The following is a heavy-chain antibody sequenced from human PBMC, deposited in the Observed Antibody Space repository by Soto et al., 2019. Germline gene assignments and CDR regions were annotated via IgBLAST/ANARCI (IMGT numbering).Heavy chain of an antibody. CDR2: INHSGST. D-gene: IGHD6-19*01. CDR1: GGSFSGYY. Sequence: TSETLSLTCAVYGGSFSGYYWSWIRQPPGKGLEWIGEINHSGSTNYNPSLKSRVTISVDTSKNQFSLKLSSVTAADTAVYYCAREIAVAGTDADYYYGMDVWGQGTTVTVSS. CDR3: AREIAVAGTDADYYYGMDV. J-gene: IGHJ6*02. V-gene: IGHV4-34*01.